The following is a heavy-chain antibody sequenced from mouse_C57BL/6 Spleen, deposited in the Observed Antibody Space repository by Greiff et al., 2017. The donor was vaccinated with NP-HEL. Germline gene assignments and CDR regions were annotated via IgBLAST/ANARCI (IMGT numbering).Heavy chain of an antibody. D-gene: IGHD1-1*01. V-gene: IGHV1-26*01. CDR3: ARGNFHYYGSSFDY. CDR1: GYTFTDYY. J-gene: IGHJ2*01. Sequence: EVQLQQSGPELVKPGASVKISCKASGYTFTDYYMNWVKQSHGKSLEWIGDINPNNGGTSYNQKFKGKATLTVDKSSSTAYMELRSLTSEDSAVYYCARGNFHYYGSSFDYWGQGTTLTVSS. CDR2: INPNNGGT.